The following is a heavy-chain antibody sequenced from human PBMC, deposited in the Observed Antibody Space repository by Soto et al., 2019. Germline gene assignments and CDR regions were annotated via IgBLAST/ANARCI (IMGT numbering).Heavy chain of an antibody. CDR1: GFTFSGSA. J-gene: IGHJ3*02. V-gene: IGHV3-73*01. Sequence: PGGLLRLSCAASGFTFSGSAIPRVRQASGKGLEWVGRIRSKANSYATAYAASVKGRLTISRDDSKNTAYLQMNSLKTEDTAVYYCTRSVTGIAVAGTVAFDIWGQGTMVTVSS. D-gene: IGHD6-19*01. CDR3: TRSVTGIAVAGTVAFDI. CDR2: IRSKANSYAT.